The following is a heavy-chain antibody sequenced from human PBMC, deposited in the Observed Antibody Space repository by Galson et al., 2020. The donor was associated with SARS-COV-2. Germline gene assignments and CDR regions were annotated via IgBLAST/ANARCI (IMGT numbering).Heavy chain of an antibody. V-gene: IGHV4-39*01. Sequence: SETLSLTCTVSGDTISSSSHYWGWSRQPPGEGLEWIGTIYYTGRTYYNPSLKSRVTISVDTPKNQFSLKLNSVTAADTAIYYCAILHIYTPGDYWGQGTLVTVSS. CDR2: IYYTGRT. J-gene: IGHJ4*02. CDR3: AILHIYTPGDY. CDR1: GDTISSSSHY. D-gene: IGHD2-21*01.